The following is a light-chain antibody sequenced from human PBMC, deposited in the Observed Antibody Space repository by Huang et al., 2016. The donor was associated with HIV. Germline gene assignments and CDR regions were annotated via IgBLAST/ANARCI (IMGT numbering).Light chain of an antibody. CDR1: QSVNNNY. V-gene: IGKV3-20*01. CDR2: RAS. CDR3: QQFGSSPPYS. Sequence: EILLTQSPDTLSLSPGERATLSCRASQSVNNNYLAWYQQKPGQAPRRLIYRASTRATGIPDRVRGSGSGTDFTRTISRLEPDDFAVYYCQQFGSSPPYSFGQGTKLEIK. J-gene: IGKJ2*03.